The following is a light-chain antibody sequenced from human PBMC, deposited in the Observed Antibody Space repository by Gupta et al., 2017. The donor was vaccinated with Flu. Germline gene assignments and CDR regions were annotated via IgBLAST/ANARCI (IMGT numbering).Light chain of an antibody. J-gene: IGKJ1*01. CDR1: QSVSSY. CDR3: QQYGSSPPWT. Sequence: EGATLSCRTSQSVSSYLAWYQQKPGQAPRLLIHGASSRATGIPDRFSGSGSVTDFTLTISTLEPEDFAVYYCQQYGSSPPWTFGQGTKVEIK. CDR2: GAS. V-gene: IGKV3-20*01.